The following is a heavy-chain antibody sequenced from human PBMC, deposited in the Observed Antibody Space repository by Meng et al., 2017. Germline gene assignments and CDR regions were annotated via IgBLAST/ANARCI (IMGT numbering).Heavy chain of an antibody. CDR3: AREPGSSGWNYFDS. J-gene: IGHJ4*02. Sequence: QVQLVQSGAGVKTPGASVKVSCKASGYTFTSYSMHWVRQAPGQRLEWMGWINAGNANTKYSQKFQDRVTITMDTSASTAYMELSSLRSEDTAMYYCAREPGSSGWNYFDSWGQGTLVTVSS. CDR1: GYTFTSYS. CDR2: INAGNANT. V-gene: IGHV1-3*01. D-gene: IGHD6-19*01.